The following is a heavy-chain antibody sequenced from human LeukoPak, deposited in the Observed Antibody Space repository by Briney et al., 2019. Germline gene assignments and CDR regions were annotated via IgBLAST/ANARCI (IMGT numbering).Heavy chain of an antibody. CDR3: ARGTNWSPLDFDY. Sequence: TGGSLRLSCAASGFMFSSNWMSWVRQAPGKGLEWVSTISSSSSSGSYKYCADSVKGRFTISRDNAKNSLYLQMNSLRAEDTAVYFCARGTNWSPLDFDYWGQGTLVTASS. J-gene: IGHJ4*02. V-gene: IGHV3-21*01. CDR1: GFMFSSNW. CDR2: ISSSSSSGSYK. D-gene: IGHD1-20*01.